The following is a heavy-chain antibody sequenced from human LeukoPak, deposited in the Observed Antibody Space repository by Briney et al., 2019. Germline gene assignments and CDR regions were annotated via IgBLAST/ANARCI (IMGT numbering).Heavy chain of an antibody. V-gene: IGHV4-34*01. J-gene: IGHJ5*02. Sequence: SETLSLTCAVYGGSFSGYYWSWIRQPPGKGLEWIGEINHSGSTNYNPSLKSRVTISVDTSKNQFSLKLSSVTAADTAVYYCARDLRGRFDPWGQGTLVTVSS. CDR1: GGSFSGYY. D-gene: IGHD6-13*01. CDR3: ARDLRGRFDP. CDR2: INHSGST.